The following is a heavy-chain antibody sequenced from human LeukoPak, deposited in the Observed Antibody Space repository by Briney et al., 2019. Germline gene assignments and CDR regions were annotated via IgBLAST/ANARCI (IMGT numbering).Heavy chain of an antibody. D-gene: IGHD3-16*01. V-gene: IGHV1-2*02. CDR1: GYTLTDYY. CDR3: ARGRRILGGPENAGDFFDF. J-gene: IGHJ4*01. CDR2: INLNSGAT. Sequence: ASVKVSCKASGYTLTDYYLHWVRQAPGQGLKWMGWINLNSGATHYAQSFQARVTMTRDTSIASSYMELTGLESDDTAVYYCARGRRILGGPENAGDFFDFWGQGSLVTVSS.